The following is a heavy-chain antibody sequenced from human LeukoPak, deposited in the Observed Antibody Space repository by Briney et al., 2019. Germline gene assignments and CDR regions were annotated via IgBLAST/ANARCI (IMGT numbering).Heavy chain of an antibody. J-gene: IGHJ5*02. CDR3: ARGYCSGGSCYNLDP. CDR1: GYTFTGYY. D-gene: IGHD2-15*01. Sequence: ASVKVSCKASGYTFTGYYMHWVRQAPGQGLEWMGWINPNSGGTNYAQKFQGRVTMTRDTSISTAYMELSRLRSDDTAGYYCARGYCSGGSCYNLDPWGQGTLVTVSS. V-gene: IGHV1-2*02. CDR2: INPNSGGT.